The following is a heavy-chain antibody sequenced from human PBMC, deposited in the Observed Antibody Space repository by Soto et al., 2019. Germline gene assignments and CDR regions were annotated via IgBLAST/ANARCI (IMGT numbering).Heavy chain of an antibody. J-gene: IGHJ6*02. CDR3: AGRLYGDYYYGMDV. CDR1: GDIVSSNSAA. CDR2: TYYRSKWYN. D-gene: IGHD4-17*01. Sequence: LSLTCAISGDIVSSNSAAWNWIRQSPSRGLEWLGRTYYRSKWYNDYAVSVKSRITINPDTSKNQFSLQLNSVTPEDTAVYYCAGRLYGDYYYGMDVWGQGTTVTVSS. V-gene: IGHV6-1*01.